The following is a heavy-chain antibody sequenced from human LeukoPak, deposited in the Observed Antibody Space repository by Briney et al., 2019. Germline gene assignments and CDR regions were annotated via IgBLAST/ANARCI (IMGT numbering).Heavy chain of an antibody. CDR1: GYTFTSYY. Sequence: ASVKVSCKASGYTFTSYYMHWVRQAPGQGLEWMGIINPSGGSTGYAQKFQGRVTITRDTSASTAYMELSSLRSEDMAVYYCARGLNTIFGVVTGYNWFDPWGQGTLVTVSS. CDR2: INPSGGST. J-gene: IGHJ5*02. V-gene: IGHV1-46*01. CDR3: ARGLNTIFGVVTGYNWFDP. D-gene: IGHD3-3*01.